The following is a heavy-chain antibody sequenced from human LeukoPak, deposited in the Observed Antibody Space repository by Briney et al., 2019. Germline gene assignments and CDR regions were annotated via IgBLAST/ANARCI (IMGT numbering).Heavy chain of an antibody. CDR2: ISYSGST. J-gene: IGHJ4*02. CDR3: ARAVGATNPPHY. D-gene: IGHD1-26*01. V-gene: IGHV4-59*11. CDR1: VGSISRHY. Sequence: SETLSLTCTVSVGSISRHYWSWIRRPPGGGRVWIGYISYSGSTNYNPSLKSRVTISVDTSKNQCSLKLSSVTAADTAVYYCARAVGATNPPHYWGQRTRVTVSA.